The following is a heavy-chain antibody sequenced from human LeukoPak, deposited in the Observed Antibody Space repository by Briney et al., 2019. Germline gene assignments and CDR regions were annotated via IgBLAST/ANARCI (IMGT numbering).Heavy chain of an antibody. Sequence: GGSLRLSCAASGFTFSSYAMSWVRQAPGKGLEWVSAISGSGGSTYYADSVKGRFTISRDNSKNTLYLQMNSLRAEDTAVYYCAKDMGYYDSSGYLACWGQGTLVTVSS. CDR2: ISGSGGST. V-gene: IGHV3-23*01. D-gene: IGHD3-22*01. CDR3: AKDMGYYDSSGYLAC. CDR1: GFTFSSYA. J-gene: IGHJ4*02.